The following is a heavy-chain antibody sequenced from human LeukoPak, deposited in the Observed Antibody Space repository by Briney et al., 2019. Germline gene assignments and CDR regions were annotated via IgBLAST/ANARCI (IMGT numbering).Heavy chain of an antibody. Sequence: ASVKVSCKASGYTFTGYYMHWVRQAPGQGLEWMGWINPNSGGTNYAQKFQGRVTMTRDTSISTAYMELSRLRSDDTAVYYCARDGGVAAKYFDYWGQGTLVTVSS. D-gene: IGHD2-15*01. CDR2: INPNSGGT. V-gene: IGHV1-2*02. J-gene: IGHJ4*02. CDR1: GYTFTGYY. CDR3: ARDGGVAAKYFDY.